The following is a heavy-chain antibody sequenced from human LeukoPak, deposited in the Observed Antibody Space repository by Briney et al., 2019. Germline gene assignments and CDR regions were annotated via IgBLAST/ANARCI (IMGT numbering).Heavy chain of an antibody. V-gene: IGHV3-13*01. CDR1: GFTFSSYD. J-gene: IGHJ3*02. CDR2: IATAGDT. Sequence: GGSLRLSCAASGFTFSSYDMHWVTQATGKGLEWVSAIATAGDTYYPGSVKGRFTISRENAKNSLYLQMNSLRAGDTAVYYCARQSARAFDIWGQGTMVTVSS. CDR3: ARQSARAFDI.